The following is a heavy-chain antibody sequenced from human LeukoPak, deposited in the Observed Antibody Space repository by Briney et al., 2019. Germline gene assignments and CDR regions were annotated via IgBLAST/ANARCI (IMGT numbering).Heavy chain of an antibody. D-gene: IGHD4-17*01. CDR2: IIPIFGTA. V-gene: IGHV1-69*13. CDR1: GGTFSSYA. Sequence: SVKVSCKASGGTFSSYAISWVRQAPGQGLEWMGGIIPIFGTANYAQKFQGRVTITADESTSTAYMELSSLRSEDTAVYYCARDKSTVTNHQSFQHWGQATLVTVSS. CDR3: ARDKSTVTNHQSFQH. J-gene: IGHJ1*01.